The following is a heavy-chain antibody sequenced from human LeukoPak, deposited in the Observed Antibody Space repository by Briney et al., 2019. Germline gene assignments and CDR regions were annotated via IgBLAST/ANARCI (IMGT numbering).Heavy chain of an antibody. CDR3: ARDQYDSGGSFLGNDY. J-gene: IGHJ4*02. V-gene: IGHV4-30-4*01. CDR2: VAYTGST. Sequence: SETLSLTCTVSGASITSGEFYCSWIRQSPGKGLEWIGYVAYTGSTNYNPSLRSRVTMSLDMSKNQFSLKLSSVTAADMAIYYCARDQYDSGGSFLGNDYWGQGTLVTVSS. CDR1: GASITSGEFY. D-gene: IGHD3-22*01.